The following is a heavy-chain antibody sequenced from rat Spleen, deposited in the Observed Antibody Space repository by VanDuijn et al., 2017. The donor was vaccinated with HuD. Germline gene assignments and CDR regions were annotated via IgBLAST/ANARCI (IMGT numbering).Heavy chain of an antibody. CDR2: ISYGDSSGHSST. Sequence: EVLLVESNGGLVQPGRSLKLSCAASGFTFSHYDMAWVRQAPKKGLEWVAFISYGDSSGHSSTYYRDSVKGRFTISRDNTKSTLSLQMDSLRSEDTATYYCARRHYGYTDYFDYWGQGVMVPVSS. CDR1: GFTFSHYD. CDR3: ARRHYGYTDYFDY. J-gene: IGHJ2*01. V-gene: IGHV5-7*01. D-gene: IGHD1-11*01.